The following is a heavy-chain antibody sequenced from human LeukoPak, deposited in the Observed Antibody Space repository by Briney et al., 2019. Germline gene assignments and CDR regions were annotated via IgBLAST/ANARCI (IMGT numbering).Heavy chain of an antibody. V-gene: IGHV3-23*01. CDR1: GFTFSSYA. CDR3: AKALSGWYGFDY. D-gene: IGHD6-19*01. Sequence: PGGSLRLSCAASGFTFSSYAMSWVRQAPGKGQEWVSAISGSGGSTYYADSVKGRFTISRDNSKNTLYLQMNSLRAEDTAVYYCAKALSGWYGFDYWGQGTLVTVSS. CDR2: ISGSGGST. J-gene: IGHJ4*02.